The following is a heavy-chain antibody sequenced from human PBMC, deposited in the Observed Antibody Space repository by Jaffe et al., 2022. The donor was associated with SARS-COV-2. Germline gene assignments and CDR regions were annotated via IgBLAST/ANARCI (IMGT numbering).Heavy chain of an antibody. CDR2: INPNSGGT. V-gene: IGHV1-2*04. D-gene: IGHD1-7*01. Sequence: QVQLVQSGAEVKKPGASVKVSCKASGYTFTGYYMHWVRQAPGQGLEWMGWINPNSGGTNYAQKFQGWVTMTRDTSISTAYMELSRLRSDDTAVYYCARASAITGTTFSYYYYGMDVWGQGTTVTVSS. J-gene: IGHJ6*02. CDR1: GYTFTGYY. CDR3: ARASAITGTTFSYYYYGMDV.